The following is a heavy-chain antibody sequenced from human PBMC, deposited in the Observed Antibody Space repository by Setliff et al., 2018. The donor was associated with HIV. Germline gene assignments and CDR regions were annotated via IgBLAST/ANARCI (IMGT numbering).Heavy chain of an antibody. CDR3: ARDQSDWFY. V-gene: IGHV4-59*01. Sequence: SETLSLTCTVSGVSISNYYWSWIRQPPGKGLEWIGYMYYSGNTNHNPSLKSRATISVDTSKSQFSLKLNSVTAADTAVYYCARDQSDWFYWGQGTLVTVSS. D-gene: IGHD3-3*01. J-gene: IGHJ4*02. CDR2: MYYSGNT. CDR1: GVSISNYY.